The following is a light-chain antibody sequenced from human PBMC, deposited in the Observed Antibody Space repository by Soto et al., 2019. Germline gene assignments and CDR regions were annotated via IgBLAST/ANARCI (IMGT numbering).Light chain of an antibody. CDR2: EVS. V-gene: IGLV2-23*02. CDR1: SSDVGSYNL. J-gene: IGLJ2*01. CDR3: CSYAGRDVV. Sequence: QSAPTQPASVSGSPGQSITISCTGTSSDVGSYNLVSWYQQHPGKAPKLMIYEVSKRPSGVSNRFSGSKSGNTASLTISGLQAEDEADYYCCSYAGRDVVFGGGTKLTVL.